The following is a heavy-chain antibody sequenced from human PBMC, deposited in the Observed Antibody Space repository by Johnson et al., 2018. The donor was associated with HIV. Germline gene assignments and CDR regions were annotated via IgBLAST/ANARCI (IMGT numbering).Heavy chain of an antibody. V-gene: IGHV3-66*02. CDR2: IYSGGTT. CDR1: GFTVSSNY. D-gene: IGHD6-13*01. Sequence: VQLVESGGGLVQPGGSLRLSCAASGFTVSSNYMTWVRQAPGKRLEWVSVIYSGGTTYNADSVKGRFTISRDNSKNTLYLQMNSLRAEDTAVYFCARAASQQQLKVPFDIWGQGTMVTVSS. J-gene: IGHJ3*02. CDR3: ARAASQQQLKVPFDI.